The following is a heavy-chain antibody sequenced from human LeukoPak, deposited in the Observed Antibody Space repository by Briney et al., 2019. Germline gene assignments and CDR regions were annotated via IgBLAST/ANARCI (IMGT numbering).Heavy chain of an antibody. D-gene: IGHD3-9*01. CDR1: GFTFSSYG. CDR2: ISGSGGST. CDR3: AKDSIKKEKIRYLSTYYFDY. V-gene: IGHV3-23*01. Sequence: GGSLRLSCAASGFTFSSYGMSWVRQAPGKGLEWVSAISGSGGSTYYADSVKGRFTISRDNSKNTLYLQMNSLRAEDTAVYYCAKDSIKKEKIRYLSTYYFDYWGQGTLVTVSS. J-gene: IGHJ4*02.